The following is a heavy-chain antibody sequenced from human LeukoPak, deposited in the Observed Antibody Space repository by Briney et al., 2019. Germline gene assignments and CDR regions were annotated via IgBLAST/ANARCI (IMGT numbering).Heavy chain of an antibody. CDR1: GGSISSYY. CDR3: ARGDCSGGSCYDFDY. D-gene: IGHD2-15*01. Sequence: SETLSLTCTVSGGSISSYYWSWIRQPPGKGLEWVGYIYYSGSTNYNPSLKSRVTISVDTSKNQFSLKLSSVTATDTAVYYCARGDCSGGSCYDFDYWGQGTLVTVSS. CDR2: IYYSGST. V-gene: IGHV4-59*01. J-gene: IGHJ4*02.